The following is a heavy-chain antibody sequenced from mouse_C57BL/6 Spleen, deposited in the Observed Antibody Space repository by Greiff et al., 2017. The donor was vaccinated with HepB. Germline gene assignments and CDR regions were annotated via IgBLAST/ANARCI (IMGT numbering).Heavy chain of an antibody. J-gene: IGHJ1*03. CDR1: GYAFSSSW. Sequence: QVHVKQSGPELVKPGASVKISCKASGYAFSSSWMNWVKQRPGKGLEWIGRIYPGDGDTNYNGKFKGKATLTADKSSSTAYMQLSSLTSEDSAVYFCARCYYGSSSWYFDVWGTGTTVTVSS. V-gene: IGHV1-82*01. CDR2: IYPGDGDT. CDR3: ARCYYGSSSWYFDV. D-gene: IGHD1-1*01.